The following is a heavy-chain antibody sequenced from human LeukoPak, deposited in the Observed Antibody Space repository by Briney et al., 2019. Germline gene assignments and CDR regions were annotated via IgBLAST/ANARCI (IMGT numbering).Heavy chain of an antibody. D-gene: IGHD2/OR15-2a*01. Sequence: SQTLSLTCTVSGGSISSGSYYWSWIRQPAGKGLEWIGRIYTSGSTNYNPSLKSRVTISVDTSKNQFSLKLSSVTAADTAVYYCARFWHLWEYSTLFDYWGQGTLVTVSS. J-gene: IGHJ4*02. CDR2: IYTSGST. V-gene: IGHV4-61*02. CDR1: GGSISSGSYY. CDR3: ARFWHLWEYSTLFDY.